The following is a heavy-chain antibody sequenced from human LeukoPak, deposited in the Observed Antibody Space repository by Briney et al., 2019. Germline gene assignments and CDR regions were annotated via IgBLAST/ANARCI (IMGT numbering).Heavy chain of an antibody. D-gene: IGHD2-2*02. J-gene: IGHJ4*02. V-gene: IGHV3-30*04. Sequence: GRSLRLSCAASGFTFSSYAMHWVRQAPGKGLEWVAVISHDGSNKYYADSVKGRFTISRDNSKNTLYLQMNSLRAEDTAVYYCARVVSCSSTSCYSFDYWGQGTLVTVSS. CDR3: ARVVSCSSTSCYSFDY. CDR2: ISHDGSNK. CDR1: GFTFSSYA.